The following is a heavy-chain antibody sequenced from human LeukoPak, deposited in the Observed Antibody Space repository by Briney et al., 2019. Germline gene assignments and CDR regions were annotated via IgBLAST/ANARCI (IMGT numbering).Heavy chain of an antibody. J-gene: IGHJ4*02. CDR3: ARERYYDSSGYAPLDY. V-gene: IGHV1-18*01. Sequence: ASVRVSCKASGYTFTSYGISWVRQAPGQGLEWMGWISAYNGNTNYAQKLQGRVTMTTDTSTSTAHMELRSLRSDDTAVYYCARERYYDSSGYAPLDYWGQGTLVTVSS. CDR1: GYTFTSYG. CDR2: ISAYNGNT. D-gene: IGHD3-22*01.